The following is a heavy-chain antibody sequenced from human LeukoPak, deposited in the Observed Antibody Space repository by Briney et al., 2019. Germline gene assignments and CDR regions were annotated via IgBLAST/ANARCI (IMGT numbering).Heavy chain of an antibody. D-gene: IGHD3-10*01. CDR2: ISWNSGSI. J-gene: IGHJ4*02. Sequence: GGSLRLSCAASGFTFEDYAMHWVRQAPGKGLEWVSGISWNSGSIGYADSVKGRFTISRDNAKNSLYLQMNSLRAEDTALYYCAKDHVGYGSGSYSDYWGQGTLVTVSS. V-gene: IGHV3-9*01. CDR3: AKDHVGYGSGSYSDY. CDR1: GFTFEDYA.